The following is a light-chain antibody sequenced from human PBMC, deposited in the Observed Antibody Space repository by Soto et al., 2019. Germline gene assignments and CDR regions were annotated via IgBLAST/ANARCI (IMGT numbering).Light chain of an antibody. V-gene: IGLV2-8*01. CDR3: SSYTGSNNFVV. J-gene: IGLJ2*01. CDR1: SSDVGGYNY. CDR2: EVS. Sequence: SALTQSPSASGSPGQSVTISCTGTSSDVGGYNYVSWYQHHPGKAPKLMIYEVSKRPSGVPDRFSGSKSGNTASLTVSGLQAEDEADYYCSSYTGSNNFVVFGGGTKRTVL.